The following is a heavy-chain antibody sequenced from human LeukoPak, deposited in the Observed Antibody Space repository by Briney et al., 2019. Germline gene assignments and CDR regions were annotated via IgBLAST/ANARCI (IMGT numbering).Heavy chain of an antibody. CDR2: VYTSGTT. J-gene: IGHJ5*02. D-gene: IGHD2-2*01. CDR3: AGDLGTSSWFDP. CDR1: GGSISSGSYY. V-gene: IGHV4-61*02. Sequence: PSQTLSLTCTVSGGSISSGSYYWNWIRQPAGKGLEWIGRVYTSGTTTYNPSLKSRVTISVDTSRNQFSLNLNSVTAADTAVYYCAGDLGTSSWFDPWGQGTLVTVSS.